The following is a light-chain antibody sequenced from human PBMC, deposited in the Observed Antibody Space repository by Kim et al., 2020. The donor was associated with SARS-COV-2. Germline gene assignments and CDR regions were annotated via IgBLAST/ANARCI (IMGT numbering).Light chain of an antibody. CDR3: QQFGAT. CDR2: GAS. J-gene: IGKJ4*01. Sequence: DIVLTQSPGTLSLSPGERATLSCRASQSLDSSDLAWYQQVPGQAPRLLLHGASSRATGIPDRFSGRGAGTDFTLTISRLEPEDFGIYYCQQFGATFGGGTKVDIK. V-gene: IGKV3-20*01. CDR1: QSLDSSD.